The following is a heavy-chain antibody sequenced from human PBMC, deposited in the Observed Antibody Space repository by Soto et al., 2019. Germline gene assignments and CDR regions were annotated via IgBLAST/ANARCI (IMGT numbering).Heavy chain of an antibody. CDR2: TGSGTGPG. J-gene: IGHJ4*02. Sequence: SVKVSCKASGGSLSTNPISWGRQAPGQGLEWMGGTGSGTGPGNHAQKFQGRLTVTADESTSTVYMELTNLSSEDTAVYYCARRHSGGFFRFFDSWGQGTLVTVS. CDR1: GGSLSTNP. V-gene: IGHV1-69*13. CDR3: ARRHSGGFFRFFDS. D-gene: IGHD2-15*01.